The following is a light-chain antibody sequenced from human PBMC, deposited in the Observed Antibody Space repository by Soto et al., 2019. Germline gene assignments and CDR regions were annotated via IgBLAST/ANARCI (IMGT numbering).Light chain of an antibody. CDR2: GAS. CDR1: QSVGIN. CDR3: QQYYTWPRT. J-gene: IGKJ1*01. V-gene: IGKV3-15*01. Sequence: EVLMTQSPDTLSLSPGERASLSCRASQSVGINLAWYQQKLGQAPSLLIYGASTRATGIPARFSGSGSGTEFTLTISSLQSEDFAIYYCQQYYTWPRTFGQGTKVEIK.